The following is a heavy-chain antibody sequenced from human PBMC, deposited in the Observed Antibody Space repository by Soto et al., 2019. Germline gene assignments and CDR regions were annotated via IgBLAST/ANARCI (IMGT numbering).Heavy chain of an antibody. CDR2: ISHSGST. D-gene: IGHD3-22*01. V-gene: IGHV4-30-2*02. Sequence: SETLSLTCTVSGGSISSGGYSWSWIRQPPGKGLEWIGYISHSGSTYYNPSLKSRVSISEDRSKNEFSLKLSSVTAADTAIYYCAREFYYDSSGIGFDSWGQGTLVTVSS. J-gene: IGHJ4*02. CDR1: GGSISSGGYS. CDR3: AREFYYDSSGIGFDS.